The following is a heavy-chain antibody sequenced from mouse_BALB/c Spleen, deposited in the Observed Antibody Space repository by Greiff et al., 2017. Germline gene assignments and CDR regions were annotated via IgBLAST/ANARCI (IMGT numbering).Heavy chain of an antibody. CDR2: IYWDDDK. D-gene: IGHD2-14*01. Sequence: ESGPGILQPSQTLSLTCSFSGFSLSTSGMGVSWIRQPSGKGLEWLAHIYWDDDKRYNPSLKSRLTISKDTSSNQVFLKITSVDTADTATYYCARSYYRYDGLWFDYWGQGTTLTVSS. CDR3: ARSYYRYDGLWFDY. V-gene: IGHV8-12*01. J-gene: IGHJ2*01. CDR1: GFSLSTSGMG.